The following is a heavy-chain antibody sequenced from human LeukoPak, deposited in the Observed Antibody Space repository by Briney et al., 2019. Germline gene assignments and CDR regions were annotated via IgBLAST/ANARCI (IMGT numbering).Heavy chain of an antibody. D-gene: IGHD3-16*01. CDR2: IKSKTDGETM. CDR3: ITDPGEWQPI. J-gene: IGHJ3*02. CDR1: GFTFRDAW. Sequence: GGSLRLSCAASGFTFRDAWMTWVRQAPGKGLEWVGRIKSKTDGETMDYAAPVKGRFIISREDSRNTLYLQMNRLNVEDTAVYYCITDPGEWQPIWGQGTMVTVS. V-gene: IGHV3-15*01.